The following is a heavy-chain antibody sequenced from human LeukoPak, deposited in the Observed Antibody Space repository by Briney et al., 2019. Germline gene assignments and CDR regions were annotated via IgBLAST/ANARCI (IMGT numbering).Heavy chain of an antibody. J-gene: IGHJ4*02. D-gene: IGHD1-26*01. CDR2: INPKSGGT. V-gene: IGHV1-2*06. CDR3: AIPTGSPEGGFDK. Sequence: GASVKVSCKASGYTFTGYYMHWVRQAPGQGLEWMGRINPKSGGTNYAQKFQGRVTMTRDTSITTAYMELTRLRSVDTTVYYCAIPTGSPEGGFDKWGQGTLVIVSS. CDR1: GYTFTGYY.